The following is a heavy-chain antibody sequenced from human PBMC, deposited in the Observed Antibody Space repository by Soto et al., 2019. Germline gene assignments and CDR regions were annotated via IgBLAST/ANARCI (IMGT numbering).Heavy chain of an antibody. J-gene: IGHJ6*02. CDR3: ARDNYYYYYGMDV. V-gene: IGHV4-4*07. CDR2: IYTSGST. Sequence: SRTCTVSDPSIISFYWILIRQPAGKGLEWIGRIYTSGSTNYNPSLKSRVTMSVDTSKNQFSLKLSSVTAADTAVYYCARDNYYYYYGMDVWGQGTTVTVSS. CDR1: DPSIISFY.